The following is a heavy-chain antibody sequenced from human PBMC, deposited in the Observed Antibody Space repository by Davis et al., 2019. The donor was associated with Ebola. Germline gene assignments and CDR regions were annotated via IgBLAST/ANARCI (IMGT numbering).Heavy chain of an antibody. CDR3: AKTNPPAYSSSGMDY. Sequence: GESLKISCAASGFTFSSYAMSWVRQAPGKGLEWVSAISGSGGSTYYADSVKGRFTISRDNSKNTLYLQMNSLRAEDTAVYYCAKTNPPAYSSSGMDYWGQGTLVTVSS. D-gene: IGHD6-6*01. CDR2: ISGSGGST. CDR1: GFTFSSYA. V-gene: IGHV3-23*01. J-gene: IGHJ4*02.